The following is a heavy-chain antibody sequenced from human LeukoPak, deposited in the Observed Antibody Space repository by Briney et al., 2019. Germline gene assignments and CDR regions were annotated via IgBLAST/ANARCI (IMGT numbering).Heavy chain of an antibody. CDR2: IKQDGSEK. D-gene: IGHD2-8*01. Sequence: GGSLRLSCAASGFTFSSYWMSWVRQAPGKGLERVANIKQDGSEKYYVDSVKGRFTISRDNAKNSLYLQMNSLRAEDTAVYYCARESGYCTNGVCYEPFSDYWGQGTLVTVSS. CDR3: ARESGYCTNGVCYEPFSDY. CDR1: GFTFSSYW. J-gene: IGHJ4*02. V-gene: IGHV3-7*01.